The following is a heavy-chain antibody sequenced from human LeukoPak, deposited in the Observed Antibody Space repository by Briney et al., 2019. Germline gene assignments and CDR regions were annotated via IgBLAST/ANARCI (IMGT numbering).Heavy chain of an antibody. Sequence: GGSLRLSCAASGFTFSSHWMTWVRQAPGKGLEWVANINQGGSERYYVDSVKGRFTISRDNAKNSLYLQMNSLRAEDTAVYYCARDSEYSSSFAFDIWGQGTMVTVSS. V-gene: IGHV3-7*01. J-gene: IGHJ3*02. D-gene: IGHD6-13*01. CDR3: ARDSEYSSSFAFDI. CDR2: INQGGSER. CDR1: GFTFSSHW.